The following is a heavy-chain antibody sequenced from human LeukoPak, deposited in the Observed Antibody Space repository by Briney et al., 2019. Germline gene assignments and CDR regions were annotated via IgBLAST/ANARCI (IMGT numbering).Heavy chain of an antibody. Sequence: PSETLSLTCAVYGGSFSGYYWSWIRQPPGMGLEWIGEINHSGSTNYNPSLKSRVTISVDTSKNQFSLKLSSVTAADTAVYYCARGRVWGVTGRYFDYWGQGTLVTVSS. CDR1: GGSFSGYY. D-gene: IGHD2-21*02. CDR2: INHSGST. J-gene: IGHJ4*02. V-gene: IGHV4-34*01. CDR3: ARGRVWGVTGRYFDY.